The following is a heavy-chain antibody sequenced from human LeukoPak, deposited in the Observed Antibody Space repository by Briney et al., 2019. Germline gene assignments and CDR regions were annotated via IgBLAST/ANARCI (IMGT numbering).Heavy chain of an antibody. V-gene: IGHV4-4*07. J-gene: IGHJ4*02. D-gene: IGHD3-22*01. CDR3: AGDRYYYESSGYYFDY. CDR1: GVSITSYY. CDR2: IHTSGST. Sequence: PSETLSLTCPVSGVSITSYYWSWIRQPAGKGLEWIGRIHTSGSTNYNPSLKSRVTMSVDTSKNQFSLKLSSVTAADTAVYYCAGDRYYYESSGYYFDYWGQGTLVTVSS.